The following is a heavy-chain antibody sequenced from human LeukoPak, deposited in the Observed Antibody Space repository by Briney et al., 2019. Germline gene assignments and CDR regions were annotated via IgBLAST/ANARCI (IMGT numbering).Heavy chain of an antibody. J-gene: IGHJ6*03. V-gene: IGHV4-4*09. D-gene: IGHD1-1*01. CDR2: IYTSGST. CDR1: GGSISSYY. CDR3: ARQRVRYYMDV. Sequence: SETLSLTCTVSGGSISSYYWSWIRQPPGKGLEWIGYIYTSGSTNYNPSLKSRVTISVDTSKNQFSLKLSSVTAADTAVYYCARQRVRYYMDVWGKGTTVTVSS.